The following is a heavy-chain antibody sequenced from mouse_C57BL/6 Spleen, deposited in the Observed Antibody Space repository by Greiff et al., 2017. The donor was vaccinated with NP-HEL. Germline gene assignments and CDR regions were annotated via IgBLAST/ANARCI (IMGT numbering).Heavy chain of an antibody. CDR1: GFTFSSYA. J-gene: IGHJ2*01. Sequence: EVKVVESGGGLVKPGGSLKLSCAASGFTFSSYAMSWVRQTPEKRLEWVATISDGGSYTYYPDNVKGRFTISRDNAKNNLYLQMSHLKSEDTAMYYCARDLGGDYGFDYWGQGTTLTVSS. V-gene: IGHV5-4*01. D-gene: IGHD2-4*01. CDR3: ARDLGGDYGFDY. CDR2: ISDGGSYT.